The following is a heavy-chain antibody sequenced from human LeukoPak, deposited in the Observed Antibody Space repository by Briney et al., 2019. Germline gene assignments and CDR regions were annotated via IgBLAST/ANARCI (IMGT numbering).Heavy chain of an antibody. CDR3: ARVQGDGYS. J-gene: IGHJ4*02. D-gene: IGHD5-24*01. CDR2: IYYSGST. V-gene: IGHV4-59*08. CDR1: GGSISSYY. Sequence: PSETLSLTCTVSGGSISSYYWSWIRQPPGKGLEWIGYIYYSGSTNYNPSLKSRVTISVDTPKNQFSLKLSSVTAADTAVYYCARVQGDGYSWGQGTLVTVSS.